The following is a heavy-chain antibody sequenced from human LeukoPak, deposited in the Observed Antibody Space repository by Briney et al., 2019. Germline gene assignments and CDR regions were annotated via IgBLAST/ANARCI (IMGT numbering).Heavy chain of an antibody. D-gene: IGHD3-22*01. Sequence: GASVKVSCKASGGTFSSYAISWVRQAPGQGLEWMGGIIPIFGTANYAQKFQGRVTITADESTSTAYMELSSLRSEDTAVYYCARGDSSGYYPYLFDYSGQGTLVTVSS. J-gene: IGHJ4*02. CDR3: ARGDSSGYYPYLFDY. V-gene: IGHV1-69*13. CDR2: IIPIFGTA. CDR1: GGTFSSYA.